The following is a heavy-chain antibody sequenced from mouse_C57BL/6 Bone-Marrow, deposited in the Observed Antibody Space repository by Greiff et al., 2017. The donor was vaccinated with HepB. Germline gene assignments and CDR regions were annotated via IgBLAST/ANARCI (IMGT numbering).Heavy chain of an antibody. CDR2: IWSDGST. V-gene: IGHV2-6-1*01. J-gene: IGHJ4*01. D-gene: IGHD2-4*01. CDR1: GFSLTSYG. Sequence: VQLVESGPGLVAPSQSLSITCTVSGFSLTSYGVHWVRQPPGKGLEWLVVIWSDGSTTYNSALKSRLSISKDNSKSQVFLKMNSLQTDDTAMYYCARQPRIYYDYDEGAYAMDYWGQGTSVTVSS. CDR3: ARQPRIYYDYDEGAYAMDY.